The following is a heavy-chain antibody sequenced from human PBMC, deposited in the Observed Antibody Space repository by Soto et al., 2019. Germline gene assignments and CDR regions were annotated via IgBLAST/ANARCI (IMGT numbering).Heavy chain of an antibody. Sequence: QITLKESGPTLVKPTQTLTLTCTFSGFSLSTSGEGVGWFRQPPGKALEWLALIYWDDDKRYSPSLKSSLTIPKDTPKNQVDLTMTNMDPVDTGTYYCVHIQRGGWFDPWGQGILVTVSS. CDR2: IYWDDDK. CDR3: VHIQRGGWFDP. CDR1: GFSLSTSGEG. V-gene: IGHV2-5*02. D-gene: IGHD3-10*01. J-gene: IGHJ5*02.